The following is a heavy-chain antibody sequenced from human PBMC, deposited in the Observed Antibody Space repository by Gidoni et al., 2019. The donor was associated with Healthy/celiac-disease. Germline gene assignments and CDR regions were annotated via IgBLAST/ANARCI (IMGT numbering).Heavy chain of an antibody. J-gene: IGHJ4*02. CDR1: GFTVSSNY. V-gene: IGHV3-66*02. D-gene: IGHD4-17*01. Sequence: EVQLVESGGGLVQPGGSLRRSCAAPGFTVSSNYMSWVRQAPGKGLEWVSGIDSGGSTYYADSVKGRFTISRDNSKNTLYLQMNSLRAEDTAVYYCAREGYYGRRLDYWGQGTLVTVSS. CDR2: IDSGGST. CDR3: AREGYYGRRLDY.